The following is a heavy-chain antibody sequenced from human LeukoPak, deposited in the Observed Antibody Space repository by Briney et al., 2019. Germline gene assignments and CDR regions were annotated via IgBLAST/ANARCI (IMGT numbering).Heavy chain of an antibody. CDR1: GYTFTGYY. Sequence: ASVKVSCKASGYTFTGYYMHWVRQAPGQGLEWMGWINPNSGGTNYAQKFQGRVTMTRDTSISTAYMELSRLRSDDTAVYYCARDLETAMVTGYYYYMDVWGKGTTVTVSS. CDR3: ARDLETAMVTGYYYYMDV. D-gene: IGHD5-18*01. V-gene: IGHV1-2*02. J-gene: IGHJ6*03. CDR2: INPNSGGT.